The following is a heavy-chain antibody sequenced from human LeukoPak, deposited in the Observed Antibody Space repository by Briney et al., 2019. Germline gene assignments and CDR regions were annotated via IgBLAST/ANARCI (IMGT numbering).Heavy chain of an antibody. V-gene: IGHV3-15*01. CDR3: TTDLEYSSGWYAYYYYYYMDV. Sequence: GGSLRLSCAASGFTFSGYGMHWVRQAPGKGLEWVGRIKSKTDGGTTDYAAPAKGRFTISRDDSKNTLYLQMNSLKTEDTAVYYCTTDLEYSSGWYAYYYYYYMDVWGKGTTVTVSS. CDR2: IKSKTDGGTT. CDR1: GFTFSGYG. D-gene: IGHD6-19*01. J-gene: IGHJ6*03.